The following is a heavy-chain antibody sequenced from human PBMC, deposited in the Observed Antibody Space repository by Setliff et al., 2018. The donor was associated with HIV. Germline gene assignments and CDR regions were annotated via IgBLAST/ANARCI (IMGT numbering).Heavy chain of an antibody. J-gene: IGHJ4*02. Sequence: PSETLSLTCTVSGGSISRSRNYWGWIRQPPGGGLEWIGSVYYSGSTYYNPSLRSRVTISVDMSKNQLSLRLTSMTAADTAVYYCARIWGIPPLYYFDYWGQGTLVTVSS. V-gene: IGHV4-39*01. CDR2: VYYSGST. D-gene: IGHD3-16*01. CDR1: GGSISRSRNY. CDR3: ARIWGIPPLYYFDY.